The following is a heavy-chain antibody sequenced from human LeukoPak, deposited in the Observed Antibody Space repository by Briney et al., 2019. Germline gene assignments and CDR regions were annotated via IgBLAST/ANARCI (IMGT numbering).Heavy chain of an antibody. V-gene: IGHV4-39*07. CDR2: IYYSWST. CDR3: AIYTMVRGGNFDY. CDR1: GGSISSSSYY. J-gene: IGHJ4*02. D-gene: IGHD3-10*01. Sequence: SETLSLTCTVSGGSISSSSYYWGWIRQPPGKGLEWIGSIYYSWSTYYNPSLKSRVTISVDTSKNQFSLKLSSVTAADTAVYYCAIYTMVRGGNFDYWGQGTLVTVSS.